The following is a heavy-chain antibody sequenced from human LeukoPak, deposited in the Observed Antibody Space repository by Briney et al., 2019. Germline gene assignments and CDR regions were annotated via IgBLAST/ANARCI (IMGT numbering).Heavy chain of an antibody. CDR2: IYYSGST. V-gene: IGHV4-39*01. CDR1: GGSISSSSYY. J-gene: IGHJ3*02. Sequence: PSETLSLTCTVSGGSISSSSYYWGWIRQPPGKGLEWIGSIYYSGSTYYNPSLKSRVTISVDTSKNQFSLKLSSVTAADTAVYYCARHGSSGSYYPLDDAFDIWGQGTMVTVSS. CDR3: ARHGSSGSYYPLDDAFDI. D-gene: IGHD1-26*01.